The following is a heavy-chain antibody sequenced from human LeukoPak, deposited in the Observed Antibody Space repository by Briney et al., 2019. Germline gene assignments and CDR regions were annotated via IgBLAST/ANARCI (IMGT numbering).Heavy chain of an antibody. V-gene: IGHV4-59*01. J-gene: IGHJ5*02. D-gene: IGHD2-2*01. CDR1: GGSISSYY. CDR3: ARVGYCSSTSCSNWFDP. Sequence: SETLSLTCTVSGGSISSYYWSWIRQPPGKGLEWIGYIYYSGSTNYSPSLKSRVTISVDTSKNQFSLKLSSVTAADTAVYYCARVGYCSSTSCSNWFDPWGQGTLVTVSS. CDR2: IYYSGST.